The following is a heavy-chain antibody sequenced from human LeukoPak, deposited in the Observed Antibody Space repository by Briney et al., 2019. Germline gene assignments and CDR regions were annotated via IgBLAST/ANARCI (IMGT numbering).Heavy chain of an antibody. V-gene: IGHV3-23*01. CDR1: GFTFSSFA. Sequence: GGSLRLSCAASGFTFSSFAMSWVRQAPGKGLEWVSLVSSSGGRTYYTGSVKVRFTISRDNSKNTLYLEMNTLRAEDTAVYCCARASSRDSDVLDWFDPWGQGTLVTVSS. D-gene: IGHD6-13*01. CDR2: VSSSGGRT. CDR3: ARASSRDSDVLDWFDP. J-gene: IGHJ5*02.